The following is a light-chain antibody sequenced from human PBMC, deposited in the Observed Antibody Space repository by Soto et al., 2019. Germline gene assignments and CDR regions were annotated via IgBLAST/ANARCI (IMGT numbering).Light chain of an antibody. CDR1: ISDVGGYNY. J-gene: IGLJ1*01. CDR3: SSYTGSSTYV. Sequence: QSALTQPASVSGSPGQSITISCTGTISDVGGYNYVSWYQQHPGKAPKLMIFDVSNRPSGVSNRFSGSKSGYTAFLTISGLQAEDEADYYCSSYTGSSTYVFGTGTKLTVL. CDR2: DVS. V-gene: IGLV2-14*03.